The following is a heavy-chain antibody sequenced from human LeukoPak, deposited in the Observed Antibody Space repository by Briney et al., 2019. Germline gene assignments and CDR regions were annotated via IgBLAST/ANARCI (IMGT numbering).Heavy chain of an antibody. V-gene: IGHV4-59*01. J-gene: IGHJ4*02. D-gene: IGHD4-11*01. CDR3: ARARLTTRGVFDY. CDR1: GGSISSYH. Sequence: SETPSLTCTVSGGSISSYHWSWIRQPPGKGLEWIGYFYYSGSTNYNPSLESRVTISLDTSKNQFSLRLSSVTAADTAVYYCARARLTTRGVFDYWGQGTPVTVSS. CDR2: FYYSGST.